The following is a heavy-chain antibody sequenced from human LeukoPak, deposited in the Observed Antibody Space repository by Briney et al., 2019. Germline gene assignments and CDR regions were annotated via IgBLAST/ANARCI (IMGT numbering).Heavy chain of an antibody. J-gene: IGHJ6*02. D-gene: IGHD2/OR15-2a*01. CDR1: GFSFSGHW. V-gene: IGHV3-74*01. CDR3: ARESPRTFGWRKYYGMDV. Sequence: GGSLRLSCTASGFSFSGHWMHWARQLPGKGLVWVSRISPTGSTTSYADSVKGRFTVSRDNAKNTLYLQVNNLRAEDTAVYYCARESPRTFGWRKYYGMDVWGQGTTVTVSS. CDR2: ISPTGSTT.